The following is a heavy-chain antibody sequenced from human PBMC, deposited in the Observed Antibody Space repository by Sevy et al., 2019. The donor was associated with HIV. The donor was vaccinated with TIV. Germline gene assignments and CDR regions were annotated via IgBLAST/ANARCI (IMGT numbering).Heavy chain of an antibody. CDR3: AGAPPVRSGDDSLNWFDP. V-gene: IGHV4-59*01. CDR1: GGSISTYY. CDR2: IYYTGST. D-gene: IGHD5-12*01. J-gene: IGHJ5*02. Sequence: SETLSLTCTVSGGSISTYYWSWIRQPPGNGLEYIGYIYYTGSTNYNPSLKSRVTISVDTSKNQFSLNLRSVTAVDTAVYYCAGAPPVRSGDDSLNWFDPWGQGTLVTVSS.